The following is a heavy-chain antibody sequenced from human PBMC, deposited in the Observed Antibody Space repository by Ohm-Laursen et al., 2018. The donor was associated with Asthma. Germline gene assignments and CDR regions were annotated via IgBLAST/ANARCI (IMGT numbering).Heavy chain of an antibody. CDR2: LKSDGTET. D-gene: IGHD3-22*01. CDR1: GFTFSRYW. J-gene: IGHJ4*02. Sequence: SLRLSCTASGFTFSRYWMHWVRQAPGMGLVWVSRLKSDGTETTYADSVKGRFTISRDNSKNTLYLQMSSLRAEDTAVYYCARGLYDSSAFDYWGQGTLVTVSS. V-gene: IGHV3-74*01. CDR3: ARGLYDSSAFDY.